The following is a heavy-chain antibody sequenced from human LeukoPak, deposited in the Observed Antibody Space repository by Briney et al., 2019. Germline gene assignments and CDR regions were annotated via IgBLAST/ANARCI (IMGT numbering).Heavy chain of an antibody. CDR2: IIPVDGTT. CDR1: GGTFNSRS. Sequence: ASVKVSCKASGGTFNSRSIIWVRQAPGQGLEWMGGIIPVDGTTNYAQKFQGRVTMNADESTGTAYMELRNLRSEDTAVYYCARLRGSYLRGLLDNWGQGTLVTVSS. CDR3: ARLRGSYLRGLLDN. V-gene: IGHV1-69*13. J-gene: IGHJ4*02. D-gene: IGHD1-26*01.